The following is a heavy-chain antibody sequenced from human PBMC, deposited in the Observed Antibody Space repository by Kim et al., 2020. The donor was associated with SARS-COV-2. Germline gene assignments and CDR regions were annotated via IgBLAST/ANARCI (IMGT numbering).Heavy chain of an antibody. D-gene: IGHD1-1*01. CDR2: ISSDGSTK. J-gene: IGHJ6*01. CDR1: GFTVSSYA. V-gene: IGHV3-30-3*01. CDR3: AVDRRYGLQGVDYYYYG. Sequence: GGSLRLSCAASGFTVSSYAMHWVRQAPGKGLEWVSVISSDGSTKYSADSVKGRFTISRDNSKTPLYLQMNSRTDEDTAQYYCAVDRRYGLQGVDYYYYG.